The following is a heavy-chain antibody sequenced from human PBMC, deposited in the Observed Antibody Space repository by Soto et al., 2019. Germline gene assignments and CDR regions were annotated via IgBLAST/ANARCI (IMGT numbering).Heavy chain of an antibody. V-gene: IGHV6-1*01. CDR2: TYYRSKWYN. D-gene: IGHD4-17*01. J-gene: IGHJ6*02. Sequence: QVQLQQSGPGLVKPSQTLSLTCAISGDSVSSNSAAWNWIRQSPSRGLEWLGRTYYRSKWYNDYVVSVKSRITINPDTSKNHFSLQLNSVAPEDTAVYYCARYGDYQDYYYYGMDVWGQGTTVTVSS. CDR3: ARYGDYQDYYYYGMDV. CDR1: GDSVSSNSAA.